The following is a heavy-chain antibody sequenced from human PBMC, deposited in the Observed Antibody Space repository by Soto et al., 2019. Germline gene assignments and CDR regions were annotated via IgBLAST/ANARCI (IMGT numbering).Heavy chain of an antibody. CDR2: IYKTGNT. Sequence: SETLSLTCTVSGGSINSYYWSWIRQPPGRTLEWIGYIYKTGNTKYNPSLNSRVTISVDTSKNQFSLNLSSVTAADTAVYYCTSGLSSGWLAYWGQGTLVTVSS. CDR3: TSGLSSGWLAY. V-gene: IGHV4-59*01. CDR1: GGSINSYY. J-gene: IGHJ4*02. D-gene: IGHD6-19*01.